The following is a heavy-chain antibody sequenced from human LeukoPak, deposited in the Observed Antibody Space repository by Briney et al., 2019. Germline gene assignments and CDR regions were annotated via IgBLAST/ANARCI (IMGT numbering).Heavy chain of an antibody. D-gene: IGHD3-3*01. CDR3: AREASFWSGYSIDY. Sequence: PSETLSLTCTVSGGSISSYYWSWIRQPPGKGLEWIGYIYHSGSTYYNPSLKSRVTISVDRSKNQFSLKLSSVTAADTAVYYCAREASFWSGYSIDYWGQGTLVTVSS. V-gene: IGHV4-59*12. J-gene: IGHJ4*02. CDR1: GGSISSYY. CDR2: IYHSGST.